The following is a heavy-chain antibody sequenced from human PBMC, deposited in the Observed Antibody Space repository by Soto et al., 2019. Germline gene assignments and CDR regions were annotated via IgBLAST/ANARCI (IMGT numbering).Heavy chain of an antibody. J-gene: IGHJ6*03. CDR1: GYTFTSYA. V-gene: IGHV1-3*01. D-gene: IGHD1-1*01. CDR3: ERDNRGFATTYYYYMDV. Sequence: GASVKVSCKASGYTFTSYAMHWVRQAPGQRLEWMGWINAGNGNTKYSQKFQGRVTITRDTSARTAYMELSSLRSEDTAVYYCERDNRGFATTYYYYMDVWGKGTTVTVSS. CDR2: INAGNGNT.